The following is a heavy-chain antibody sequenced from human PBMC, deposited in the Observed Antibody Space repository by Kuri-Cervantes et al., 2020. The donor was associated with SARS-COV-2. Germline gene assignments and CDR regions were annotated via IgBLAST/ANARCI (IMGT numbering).Heavy chain of an antibody. Sequence: SVKVSCKASGGTFSSYAISWVRQAPGQGLEWMGRITPILGIANYAQKFQGRVTITADKSTSTAYMELSSLRSEDTAVYYCARVFDCSGGSCYRAYYYYYGMDVWGQGTTVTVSS. CDR1: GGTFSSYA. V-gene: IGHV1-69*04. CDR2: ITPILGIA. CDR3: ARVFDCSGGSCYRAYYYYYGMDV. J-gene: IGHJ6*02. D-gene: IGHD2-15*01.